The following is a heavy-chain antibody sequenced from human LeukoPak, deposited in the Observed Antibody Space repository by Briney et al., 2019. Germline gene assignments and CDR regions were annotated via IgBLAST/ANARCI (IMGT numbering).Heavy chain of an antibody. J-gene: IGHJ4*02. CDR1: GGSISS. CDR2: ITKTLISI. CDR3: ARGPYSSNWYVDY. V-gene: IGHV3-48*03. Sequence: PSETLSLTCTVSGGSISSSSYYWGWLRQPPGKGVEWISYITKTLISIFYAYSVKARFTISRDTAKNSLYLQMTSLRAEDTAVYYCARGPYSSNWYVDYWGQGPLVTVAS. D-gene: IGHD6-13*01.